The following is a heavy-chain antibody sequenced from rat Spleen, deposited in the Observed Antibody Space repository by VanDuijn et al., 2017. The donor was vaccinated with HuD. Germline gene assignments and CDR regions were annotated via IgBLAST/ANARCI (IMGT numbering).Heavy chain of an antibody. V-gene: IGHV5-22*01. CDR2: ISYEGSST. CDR3: ARHRGITMMVVITFFDY. D-gene: IGHD1-12*02. J-gene: IGHJ2*01. CDR1: GFTFSDYY. Sequence: EVQLVESDGGLVQPGRSLKLSCAASGFTFSDYYMAWVRQAPTKGLEWVASISYEGSSTYSGDSVKGRFTISRDNAKSTLYLQMNSLRSEDTATYYCARHRGITMMVVITFFDYWGQGVMVTVSS.